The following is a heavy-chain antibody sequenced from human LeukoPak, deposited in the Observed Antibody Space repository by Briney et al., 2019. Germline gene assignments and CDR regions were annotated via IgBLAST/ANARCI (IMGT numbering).Heavy chain of an antibody. CDR2: IIPILGIA. D-gene: IGHD6-19*01. V-gene: IGHV1-69*04. CDR3: ARVARRSSGWYVGIDY. Sequence: ASVKVSCKASGGTFSSYAISWVRQAPGQGLEWMGRIIPILGIANYAQKFQGRVTITADKSTSTAYMELSSLRSEDTAVYYCARVARRSSGWYVGIDYWGRGTLVTVSS. J-gene: IGHJ4*02. CDR1: GGTFSSYA.